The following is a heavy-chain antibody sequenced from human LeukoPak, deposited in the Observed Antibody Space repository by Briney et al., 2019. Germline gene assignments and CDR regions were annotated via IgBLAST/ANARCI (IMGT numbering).Heavy chain of an antibody. CDR1: GGSISSYY. V-gene: IGHV4-4*07. Sequence: SETLSLTCTVSGGSISSYYWSWIRQPAGKGLEWIGRIYTSGSTNYNPSLKSRVTMSVDTSKNQFSLKLSSVTAADTAVYYCARGRYSYGRGAVGVEYYFDYWGQGTLVTVSS. J-gene: IGHJ4*02. CDR3: ARGRYSYGRGAVGVEYYFDY. CDR2: IYTSGST. D-gene: IGHD5-18*01.